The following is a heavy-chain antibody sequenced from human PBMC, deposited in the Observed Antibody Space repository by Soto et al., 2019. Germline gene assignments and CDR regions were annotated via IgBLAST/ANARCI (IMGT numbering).Heavy chain of an antibody. CDR2: TSYDGSDK. CDR1: GFTFRSYV. CDR3: ARWGTTGGLDV. Sequence: QVQLVESGGGVVQPGTSLRVSCVGSGFTFRSYVMHWVRQAPGKGLEWVALTSYDGSDKYYDDSVRGRFTISRDNSRNTVDLQRDSLRLEDTALYYCARWGTTGGLDVWGQGTLVCVSS. V-gene: IGHV3-30*19. J-gene: IGHJ1*01. D-gene: IGHD3-16*01.